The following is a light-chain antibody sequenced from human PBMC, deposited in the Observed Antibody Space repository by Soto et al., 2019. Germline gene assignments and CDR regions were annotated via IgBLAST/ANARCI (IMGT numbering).Light chain of an antibody. CDR2: AAS. V-gene: IGKV3-11*01. J-gene: IGKJ4*01. Sequence: EIVLTQSPVTLSLSPGERATLSCRASQSINNYLAWYQQKPGQPPRLLIYAASNRATAIPVRFRGSGSGTDFTLTISSLEPEDSAVYYCQYRGIWPPGATFGGGTKVEIK. CDR1: QSINNY. CDR3: QYRGIWPPGAT.